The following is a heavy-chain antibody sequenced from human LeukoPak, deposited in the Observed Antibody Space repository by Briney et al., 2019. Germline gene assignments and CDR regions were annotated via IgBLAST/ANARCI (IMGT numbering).Heavy chain of an antibody. CDR1: GFTFNTYA. V-gene: IGHV3-74*01. D-gene: IGHD4-23*01. CDR2: ISPDGRTT. J-gene: IGHJ4*02. CDR3: VGGTSADY. Sequence: TGGSLRLSCAVSGFTFNTYAMHWVRQAPGKGLVWVSRISPDGRTTAYADSVKGRFTVYRDNAKNTLFLQMNSLRPEDTSLYYCVGGTSADYWGQGTLVTVSS.